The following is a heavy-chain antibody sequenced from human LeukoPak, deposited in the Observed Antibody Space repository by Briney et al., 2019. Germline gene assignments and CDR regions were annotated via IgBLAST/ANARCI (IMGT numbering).Heavy chain of an antibody. V-gene: IGHV3-48*04. CDR3: AREYSSSWTEYMDV. CDR1: GFTFSSYS. D-gene: IGHD6-13*01. Sequence: GGSLRLSCAASGFTFSSYSMNWVRQAPGKGLEWVSSISSSGSTIYYADSVKGRLTISRDNAKNSLYLQMNSLRAEDTAVYYCAREYSSSWTEYMDVWGKGTTVTVSS. J-gene: IGHJ6*03. CDR2: ISSSGSTI.